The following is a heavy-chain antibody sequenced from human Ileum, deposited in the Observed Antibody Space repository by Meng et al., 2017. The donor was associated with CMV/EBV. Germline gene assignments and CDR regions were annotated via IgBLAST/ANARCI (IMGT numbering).Heavy chain of an antibody. J-gene: IGHJ4*02. CDR3: ARGESSSLDY. CDR1: GDSVSRNGVA. Sequence: QVQLQQSGPGLVKPSQXLSVTCAISGDSVSRNGVAWNWVRQSPSRGLEWLGRTYYRSKWYNEYAESVKSRITINPDTSKNQFSLQLNSVTPEDTAVYYCARGESSSLDYWGQGTLVTVSS. CDR2: TYYRSKWYN. D-gene: IGHD6-13*01. V-gene: IGHV6-1*01.